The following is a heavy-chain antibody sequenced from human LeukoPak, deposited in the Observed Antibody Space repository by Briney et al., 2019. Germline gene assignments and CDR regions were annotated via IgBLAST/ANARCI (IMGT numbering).Heavy chain of an antibody. CDR1: GGTFSSSA. D-gene: IGHD2-2*01. V-gene: IGHV1-69*05. J-gene: IGHJ4*02. CDR2: IIPIFGTA. CDR3: ATRPPYCSSTSCYQYDY. Sequence: ASVKVSCKASGGTFSSSAISWVRQAAGQGLEWMGGIIPIFGTANYAQKFQGRVTITTDESTSTAYMELSSLRSDDTAVYYCATRPPYCSSTSCYQYDYWGQGALVTVSS.